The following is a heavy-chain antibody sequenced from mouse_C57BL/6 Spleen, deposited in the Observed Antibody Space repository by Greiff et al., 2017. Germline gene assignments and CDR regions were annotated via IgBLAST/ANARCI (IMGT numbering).Heavy chain of an antibody. V-gene: IGHV1-85*01. CDR1: GYTFTSYD. D-gene: IGHD2-2*01. CDR3: ARAVTTDYYAMDD. CDR2: IYPRDGST. J-gene: IGHJ4*01. Sequence: VQLQQSGPELVKPGASVKLSCKASGYTFTSYDINWVKQRPGQGLEWIGWIYPRDGSTKYNEKFKGKATLTVDTSSSTAYMELHSLTSEDSAVYFCARAVTTDYYAMDDWGQGTSVTVSS.